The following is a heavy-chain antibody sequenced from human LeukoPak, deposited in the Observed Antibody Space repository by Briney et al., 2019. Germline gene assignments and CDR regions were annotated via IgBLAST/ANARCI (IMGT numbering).Heavy chain of an antibody. CDR2: IRYGGSNK. CDR1: GFTFSSYG. J-gene: IGHJ6*03. D-gene: IGHD3-10*01. V-gene: IGHV3-30*02. CDR3: ARLSAYYYGSFFYYYMDV. Sequence: GGSLRLSCAASGFTFSSYGMHWVRQAPGKGLEWVAFIRYGGSNKYYAESVKGRVTISRDNAKNSVYLHMNSLRAEDTALYYCARLSAYYYGSFFYYYMDVWGKGTTVTVSS.